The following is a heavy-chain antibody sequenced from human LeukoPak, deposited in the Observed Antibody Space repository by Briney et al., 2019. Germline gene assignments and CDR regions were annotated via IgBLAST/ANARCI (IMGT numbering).Heavy chain of an antibody. Sequence: PGGSLRLSCAASGLTFTKYWMHWVRQAPGKGLMWVSRVDFDGTGTTYADSVRGRFTTSRDNAKNTVYLQMNSLRAEDTAVYFCATGLGFYYDYWGQGTLVTVSS. CDR1: GLTFTKYW. J-gene: IGHJ4*02. CDR3: ATGLGFYYDY. D-gene: IGHD2/OR15-2a*01. CDR2: VDFDGTGT. V-gene: IGHV3-74*03.